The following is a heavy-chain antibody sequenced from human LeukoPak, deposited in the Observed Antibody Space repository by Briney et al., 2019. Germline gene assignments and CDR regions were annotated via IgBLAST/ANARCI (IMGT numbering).Heavy chain of an antibody. J-gene: IGHJ6*02. CDR1: GFTFDDYA. Sequence: GGSLRLSCAASGFTFDDYAMHWVRQAPGKGLEWVSLISGGGGSTYYADSVKGRFTISRDNSKNSLYLQMNSLRTEDTALYYCAKDIRYGGYVYYYHGMDVWGQGTTVTVSS. CDR3: AKDIRYGGYVYYYHGMDV. CDR2: ISGGGGST. V-gene: IGHV3-43*02. D-gene: IGHD5-12*01.